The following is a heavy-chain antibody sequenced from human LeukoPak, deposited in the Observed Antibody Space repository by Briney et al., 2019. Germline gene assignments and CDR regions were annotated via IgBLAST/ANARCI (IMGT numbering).Heavy chain of an antibody. J-gene: IGHJ3*02. V-gene: IGHV4-59*01. Sequence: PSETLSLTCTVSGGSISSYYWSCIRQPPGKGLEWIGNIYYSGRTNYNPSLKSRVTISVDTSKNQFSLKLSSVTAADTAVYYCARGPDYGDYGGAFDIWGQGTMVTVSS. CDR3: ARGPDYGDYGGAFDI. D-gene: IGHD4-17*01. CDR1: GGSISSYY. CDR2: IYYSGRT.